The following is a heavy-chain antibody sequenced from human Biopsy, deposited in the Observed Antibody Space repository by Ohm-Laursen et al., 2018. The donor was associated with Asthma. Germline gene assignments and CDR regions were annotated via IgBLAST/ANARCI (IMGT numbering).Heavy chain of an antibody. CDR3: ARDLSGYCTSSACYGFDS. CDR1: GGSLSSGPYY. Sequence: SQTLSLTCTVSGGSLSSGPYYWSWVRQHPGKGLEWIGYINYSGSTFYSPSLESRVTVSVDTSKNQFSLKLSSVTAADTAVYYRARDLSGYCTSSACYGFDSWGQGTLVTVSS. CDR2: INYSGST. J-gene: IGHJ5*01. D-gene: IGHD2-8*01. V-gene: IGHV4-31*03.